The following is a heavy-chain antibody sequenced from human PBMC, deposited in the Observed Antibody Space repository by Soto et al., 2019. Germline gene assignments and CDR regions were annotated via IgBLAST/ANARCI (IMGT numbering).Heavy chain of an antibody. V-gene: IGHV4-30-2*01. CDR1: GGSISSGAYS. CDR3: ARGRDSSGYSNWYFDL. CDR2: IYHSGNT. J-gene: IGHJ2*01. Sequence: QLQLQESGSGLVKPSQTLSLTCAVSGGSISSGAYSWSWIRQPPGKGLEWIGDIYHSGNTYYNPSLKSRVTISVDRSKNQFSLKLSSVTAADTAVYYCARGRDSSGYSNWYFDLWGRGTLVTVSS. D-gene: IGHD3-22*01.